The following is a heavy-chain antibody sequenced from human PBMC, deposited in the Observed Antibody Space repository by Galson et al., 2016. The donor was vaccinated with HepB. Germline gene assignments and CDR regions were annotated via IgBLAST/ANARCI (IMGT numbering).Heavy chain of an antibody. J-gene: IGHJ4*02. CDR1: GFTFSTYD. CDR3: ARGNHKYISSSLEY. D-gene: IGHD6-6*01. CDR2: ISYNGGYR. V-gene: IGHV3-30*04. Sequence: SLRLSCAASGFTFSTYDMHWVRQAPGNGLEWVTLISYNGGYRNYVDSVKGRFSISRDNSRDTLYLEMNSLRIEDTAVYHCARGNHKYISSSLEYWGQGSLVTVSS.